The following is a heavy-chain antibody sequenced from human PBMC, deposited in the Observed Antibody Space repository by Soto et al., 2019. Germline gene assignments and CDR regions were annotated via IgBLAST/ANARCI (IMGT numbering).Heavy chain of an antibody. CDR1: GFTFSYYG. CDR2: ISDDGNNK. J-gene: IGHJ4*02. D-gene: IGHD1-1*01. V-gene: IGHV3-30*18. Sequence: QVQLVESGGGVVQPGRSLRLSCAASGFTFSYYGMQWVRQAPGKGLEWVAGISDDGNNKYHAESVKGRFTISRDNSRNTLYLQMNSLRAEDTAVYYCAKTQHNLYYCDYWGQGTLVTVSS. CDR3: AKTQHNLYYCDY.